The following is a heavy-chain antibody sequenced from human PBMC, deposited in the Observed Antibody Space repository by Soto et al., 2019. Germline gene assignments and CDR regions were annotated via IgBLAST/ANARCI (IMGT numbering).Heavy chain of an antibody. CDR2: ISAYNGNT. V-gene: IGHV1-18*01. J-gene: IGHJ4*02. CDR3: AIDWGRGQLLTHQDY. Sequence: ASVKVSCKASGYTFTIYGISWVRQAPGQGLEWMGWISAYNGNTNYAQKLQGRVTMTTDTSTSTAYMELRSLRSDDTAVYYCAIDWGRGQLLTHQDYWGQGTLVTVSS. CDR1: GYTFTIYG. D-gene: IGHD3-9*01.